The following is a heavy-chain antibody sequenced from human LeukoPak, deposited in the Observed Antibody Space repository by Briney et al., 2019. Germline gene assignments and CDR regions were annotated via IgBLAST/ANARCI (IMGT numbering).Heavy chain of an antibody. CDR1: GGSISSGGYS. D-gene: IGHD2-8*01. Sequence: PSQTLSLTCAVSGGSISSGGYSWSWIRQPPGKGLEWIGYIYHSGSTYYNPSLKSRVTISVDTSKNQFSLKLSSVTAADTAVYYCASGGRVYAIRGYCFDYWGQGTLVTVSS. V-gene: IGHV4-30-2*01. CDR2: IYHSGST. J-gene: IGHJ4*02. CDR3: ASGGRVYAIRGYCFDY.